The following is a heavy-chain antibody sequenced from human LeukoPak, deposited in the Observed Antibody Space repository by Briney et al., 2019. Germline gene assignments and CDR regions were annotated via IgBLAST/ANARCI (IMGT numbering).Heavy chain of an antibody. D-gene: IGHD5-18*01. Sequence: PSETLSLTCAVSSYSISSGYYWGWIRQPPGKGLEWIGNIHHSGSTYYSPSLESRVTISLDTSKNQFSLRLSSVTAADTAVYYCAGDQSYGRHYFDYWGQGILVTVSS. CDR2: IHHSGST. CDR1: SYSISSGYY. J-gene: IGHJ4*02. V-gene: IGHV4-38-2*02. CDR3: AGDQSYGRHYFDY.